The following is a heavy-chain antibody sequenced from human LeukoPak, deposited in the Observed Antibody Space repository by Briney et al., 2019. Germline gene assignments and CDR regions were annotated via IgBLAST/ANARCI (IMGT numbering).Heavy chain of an antibody. CDR2: INHSGST. J-gene: IGHJ4*02. V-gene: IGHV4-34*01. Sequence: ASETLSLTCAVYGGSFSDYYWSWIRQPPGKGLEWIGEINHSGSTNYNPSLKSRVTISVDTSKNQFSLKLSSVTAADTAVYYCARGVDTAMAYFDYWGQGTLVTVSS. D-gene: IGHD5-18*01. CDR3: ARGVDTAMAYFDY. CDR1: GGSFSDYY.